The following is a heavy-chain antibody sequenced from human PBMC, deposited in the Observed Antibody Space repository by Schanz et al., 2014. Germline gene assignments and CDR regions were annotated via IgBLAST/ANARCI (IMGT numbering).Heavy chain of an antibody. D-gene: IGHD4-17*01. J-gene: IGHJ4*02. CDR3: ARFRESANFGDEETGSLNYFDS. CDR1: GGSFSGYY. V-gene: IGHV4-34*01. CDR2: INHSANT. Sequence: QVQLQQWGAGLLKPSETLSLTCAVDGGSFSGYYWSWIRPSPDKGLEWIGEINHSANTTYNPSLKSRVTISVDSSKNQFSLMLNSVTAADTAVYFCARFRESANFGDEETGSLNYFDSWGQGAL.